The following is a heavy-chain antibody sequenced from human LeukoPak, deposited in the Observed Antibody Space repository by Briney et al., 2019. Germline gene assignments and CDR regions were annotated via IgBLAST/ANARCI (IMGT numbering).Heavy chain of an antibody. CDR3: ARDISPAAQWLVFGAFDI. D-gene: IGHD6-19*01. CDR2: IKQDGSEK. Sequence: GGSLRLSCAASGFTFSSYWMSWVRQAPGKGLEWVANIKQDGSEKYYVDSVKGRFTLSTDNANNSLYLQMNSLRAQDTAVYYCARDISPAAQWLVFGAFDIWGQGTMVTAAS. V-gene: IGHV3-7*01. J-gene: IGHJ3*02. CDR1: GFTFSSYW.